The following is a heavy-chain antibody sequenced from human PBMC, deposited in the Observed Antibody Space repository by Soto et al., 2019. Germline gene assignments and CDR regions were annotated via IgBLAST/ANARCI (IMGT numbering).Heavy chain of an antibody. CDR2: ISSSSSYI. V-gene: IGHV3-21*01. J-gene: IGHJ6*02. CDR1: GFTFSSYS. CDR3: AKEVGTNDFWSGYYYYYYGMDV. D-gene: IGHD3-3*01. Sequence: GGSLRLSCAASGFTFSSYSMNWVRQAPGKGLEWVSSISSSSSYIYYADSVKGRFTISRDNAKNSLYLQMNSLRAEDTAVYYCAKEVGTNDFWSGYYYYYYGMDVWGQGTTVTVSS.